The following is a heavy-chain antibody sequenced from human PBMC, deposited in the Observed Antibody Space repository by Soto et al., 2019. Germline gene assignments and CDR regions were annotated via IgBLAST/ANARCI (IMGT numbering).Heavy chain of an antibody. CDR2: ISYDGSNK. CDR1: GFTFSSYA. V-gene: IGHV3-30-3*01. J-gene: IGHJ6*02. CDR3: ARDREVIYDYYYGMDV. Sequence: GGSLRLSCAASGFTFSSYAMHWVRQAPGKGLEWVAVISYDGSNKYYADSVKGRFTISRDNSKNTLYLQMNSLRAEDTAVYYCARDREVIYDYYYGMDVWGQGTTVTVSS.